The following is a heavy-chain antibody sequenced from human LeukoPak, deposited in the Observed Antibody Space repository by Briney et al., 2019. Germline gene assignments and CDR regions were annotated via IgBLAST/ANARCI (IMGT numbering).Heavy chain of an antibody. Sequence: VASVKVSCKASGYTFTGYFMHWVRQAPGQGLEWMGWINPNSGDTNYAQKFQGRVTMTRDTSISTAYMELSRLRSDDTAVYYCARYRGSYSGGYWGQGTLVTVSS. J-gene: IGHJ4*02. CDR3: ARYRGSYSGGY. CDR2: INPNSGDT. D-gene: IGHD1-26*01. CDR1: GYTFTGYF. V-gene: IGHV1-2*02.